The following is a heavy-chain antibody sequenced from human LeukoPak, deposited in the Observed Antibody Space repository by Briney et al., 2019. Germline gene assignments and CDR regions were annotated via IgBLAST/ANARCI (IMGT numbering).Heavy chain of an antibody. CDR1: GGTFSSYA. J-gene: IGHJ4*02. CDR2: IIPILGIA. V-gene: IGHV1-69*04. D-gene: IGHD3-10*01. Sequence: GASVKVSCKASGGTFSSYAISWVRQAPGQGLEWMGRIIPILGIANYAQKFQGRVTITADKSTSTAYMELSSLRSEDTAVYYRARVKVVWSLPDYWGQGTLVTVSS. CDR3: ARVKVVWSLPDY.